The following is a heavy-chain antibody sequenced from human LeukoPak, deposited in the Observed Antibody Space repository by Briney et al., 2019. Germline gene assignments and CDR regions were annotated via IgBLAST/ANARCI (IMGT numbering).Heavy chain of an antibody. V-gene: IGHV4-59*08. Sequence: PSETLSLTCTVSGGSISSYYWSWIRQPPGKGLEWIGYIYYSGSTNYNPSLKSRVTISVDTSKNQFSLKLSSVTAADTAVYYCARHGYYDTKRPGNDAFDIWGQGTMVTVSS. CDR2: IYYSGST. CDR3: ARHGYYDTKRPGNDAFDI. CDR1: GGSISSYY. J-gene: IGHJ3*02. D-gene: IGHD3-22*01.